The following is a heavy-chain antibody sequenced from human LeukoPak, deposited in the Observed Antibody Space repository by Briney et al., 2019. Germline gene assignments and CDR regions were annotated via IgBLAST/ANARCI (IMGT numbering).Heavy chain of an antibody. J-gene: IGHJ3*02. CDR1: GFTFSSYA. D-gene: IGHD6-13*01. CDR2: ISWNSGSI. CDR3: AKDISPLAAAGTLSAFDI. V-gene: IGHV3-9*01. Sequence: PGGSLRLSCAASGFTFSSYAMHWVRQAPGKGLEWVSGISWNSGSIGYADSVKGRFTISRDNAKNSLYLQMNSLRAEGTALYYCAKDISPLAAAGTLSAFDIWGQGTMVTVSS.